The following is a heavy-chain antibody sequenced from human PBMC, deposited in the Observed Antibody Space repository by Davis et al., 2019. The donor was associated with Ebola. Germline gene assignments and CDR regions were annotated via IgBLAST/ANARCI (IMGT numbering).Heavy chain of an antibody. CDR2: INHSGST. V-gene: IGHV4-39*07. CDR3: ARGLEAGTNY. CDR1: GGSISSSSYY. D-gene: IGHD6-19*01. J-gene: IGHJ4*02. Sequence: SETLSLTCTVSGGSISSSSYYWSWIRQPPGKGLEWIGEINHSGSTNYNPSLKSRVTISVDTSKNQFSLKLSSVTAADTAVYYCARGLEAGTNYWGQGTLVTVSS.